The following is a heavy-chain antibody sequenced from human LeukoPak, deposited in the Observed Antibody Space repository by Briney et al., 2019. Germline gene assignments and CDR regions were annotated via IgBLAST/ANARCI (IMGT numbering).Heavy chain of an antibody. J-gene: IGHJ4*02. CDR3: ARDRRGWYFDY. CDR1: GYTFTGYY. CDR2: ISSNGGST. V-gene: IGHV3-64*01. D-gene: IGHD2-15*01. Sequence: ASVKVSCKASGYTFTGYYMHWVRQAPGKGLEYVSAISSNGGSTYYANSVKGRFTISRDNSKNTLYLQMGSLRAEDMAVYYCARDRRGWYFDYWGQGTLVTVSS.